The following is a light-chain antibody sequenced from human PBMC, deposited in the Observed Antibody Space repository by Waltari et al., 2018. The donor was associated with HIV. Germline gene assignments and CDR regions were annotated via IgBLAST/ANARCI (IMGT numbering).Light chain of an antibody. J-gene: IGKJ1*01. CDR2: KAS. CDR3: QQYNDYFPT. Sequence: DIQMTQSPSTLSASVRDRVPITCRASQNISIYLALYQQKPGKAPKFLIYKASSLGNGVPSRFSGSGSVTEFTLTISSLQPDDFATYYCQQYNDYFPTFGQGTRVEIK. CDR1: QNISIY. V-gene: IGKV1-5*03.